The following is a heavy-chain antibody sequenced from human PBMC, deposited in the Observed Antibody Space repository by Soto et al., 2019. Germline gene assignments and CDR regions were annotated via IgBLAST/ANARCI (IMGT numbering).Heavy chain of an antibody. J-gene: IGHJ4*02. CDR1: GFTFSSYA. V-gene: IGHV3-23*01. CDR2: ISGSGGST. CDR3: XKDLGIVATTYPDY. Sequence: EVQLLESGGGLVQPGGSLRLSCAASGFTFSSYAMSWVRQAPGKGLEWVSAISGSGGSTYYADSVKGRFTISRDNSKNTLYLQMNSLRAEDTAVXXXXKDLGIVATTYPDYWGQGTLVTVSS. D-gene: IGHD5-12*01.